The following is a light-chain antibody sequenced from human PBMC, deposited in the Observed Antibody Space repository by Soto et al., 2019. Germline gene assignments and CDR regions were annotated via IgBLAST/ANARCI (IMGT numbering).Light chain of an antibody. J-gene: IGLJ2*01. CDR3: VLYLGSGISV. CDR1: SGSVSPSYY. V-gene: IGLV8-61*01. Sequence: QTVVTQEPSFSVSPGGTVTLTCALTSGSVSPSYYPSWFQQSPGQPPRTLIYSTNTRSSGVPDRFSGSILGNKAALTIAGAQADDESDYYCVLYLGSGISVFGGGTKVTVL. CDR2: STN.